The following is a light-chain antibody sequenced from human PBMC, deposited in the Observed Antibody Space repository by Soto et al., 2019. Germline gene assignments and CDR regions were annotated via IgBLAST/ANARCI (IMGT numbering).Light chain of an antibody. CDR3: QQYSTSSIS. J-gene: IGKJ5*01. V-gene: IGKV1-5*03. CDR2: KAS. CDR1: ESISDW. Sequence: DIQMTQSPSTLSASVGDRVTFTCRASESISDWLVWYHQRPGKPPKLLIYKASRLESGVPSRFSGSAPGTEFTLTITSLQPDDFGTYYCQQYSTSSISFGPGTRLEIK.